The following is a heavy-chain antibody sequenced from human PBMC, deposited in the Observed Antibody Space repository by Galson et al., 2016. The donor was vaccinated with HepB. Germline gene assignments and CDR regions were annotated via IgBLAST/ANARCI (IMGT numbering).Heavy chain of an antibody. Sequence: SLRLSCAASGFTFRSHGMHWVRPAPGKGLEWVAVISSDGDDKYSAEAVKGRFTISRDNAKNTLFLHMDSLRPDDTAVYYCAKSKAQFSEWVSYAMDVWGQGTAVTVSS. CDR1: GFTFRSHG. CDR2: ISSDGDDK. V-gene: IGHV3-30*18. J-gene: IGHJ6*02. D-gene: IGHD3-3*01. CDR3: AKSKAQFSEWVSYAMDV.